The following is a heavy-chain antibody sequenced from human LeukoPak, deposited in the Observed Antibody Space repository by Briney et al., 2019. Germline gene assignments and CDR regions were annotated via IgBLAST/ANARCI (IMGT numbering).Heavy chain of an antibody. D-gene: IGHD6-13*01. Sequence: PSQTLSLTCTVSGGSISGGDDYWSWIRQPPGKGLEWIGYIYHSGSRYYNPPLKSRVTLSLDTSKNQFSLELSSVTAADTAVYYCVRGRRFAAGGTTAIDIWGQGTMVTVSS. CDR3: VRGRRFAAGGTTAIDI. V-gene: IGHV4-30-4*01. CDR1: GGSISGGDDY. J-gene: IGHJ3*02. CDR2: IYHSGSR.